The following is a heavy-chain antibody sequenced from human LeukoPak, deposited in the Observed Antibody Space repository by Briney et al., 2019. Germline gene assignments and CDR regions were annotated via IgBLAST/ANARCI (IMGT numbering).Heavy chain of an antibody. Sequence: ASVKVSCKASGGTFSSYAISWVRQAPGQGLEWMGGIIPIFGTANYAQKFQGRVTITADESTSTAYMELSSLRSEDTAVYYCARGGHYGDPFDYWGQGTLVTVSS. CDR3: ARGGHYGDPFDY. J-gene: IGHJ4*02. CDR1: GGTFSSYA. D-gene: IGHD4-17*01. V-gene: IGHV1-69*13. CDR2: IIPIFGTA.